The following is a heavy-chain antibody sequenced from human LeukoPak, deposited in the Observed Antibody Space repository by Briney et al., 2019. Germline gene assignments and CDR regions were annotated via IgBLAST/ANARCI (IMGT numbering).Heavy chain of an antibody. D-gene: IGHD6-19*01. J-gene: IGHJ5*02. CDR3: ARSSGWYGWFDP. Sequence: GGSLRLSCAASGFTFNTYSLNWVRQAPGKGLEWVSSISSGHSYIDYADSVKGRFTISRDNARNSLYLQMSSLRAEDTAVYYCARSSGWYGWFDPWGQGTLVTVSS. CDR2: ISSGHSYI. V-gene: IGHV3-21*01. CDR1: GFTFNTYS.